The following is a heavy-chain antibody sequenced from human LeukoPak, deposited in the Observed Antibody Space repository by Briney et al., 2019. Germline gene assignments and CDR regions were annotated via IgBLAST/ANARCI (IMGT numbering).Heavy chain of an antibody. J-gene: IGHJ4*02. CDR3: ARGGWADY. V-gene: IGHV3-30*04. CDR1: GGTFSSYA. D-gene: IGHD3-16*01. Sequence: SCKASGGTFSSYAISWVRQAPGKGLEWVAVISYDGSNKYYADSVKGRFTISRDNSKNTLYLQMNSLRAEDTAVYYCARGGWADYWGQGTLVTVSS. CDR2: ISYDGSNK.